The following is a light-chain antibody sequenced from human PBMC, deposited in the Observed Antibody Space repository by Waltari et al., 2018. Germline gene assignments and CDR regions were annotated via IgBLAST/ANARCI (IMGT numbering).Light chain of an antibody. CDR1: QTVSSS. V-gene: IGKV3-11*01. CDR3: QQRFTWPRT. J-gene: IGKJ2*01. CDR2: DAS. Sequence: EIVLTQSPATLSLSPGERATLSCRASQTVSSSLAWYQPKRGQAPRLLIYDASNRATGIPARFSGSGSGTDFTLTSSSLEPDDFAGYYCQQRFTWPRTFGQGTKLEIK.